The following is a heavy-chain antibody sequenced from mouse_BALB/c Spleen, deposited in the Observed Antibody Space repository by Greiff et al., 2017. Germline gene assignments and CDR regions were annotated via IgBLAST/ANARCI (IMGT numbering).Heavy chain of an antibody. CDR2: ISYDGSN. J-gene: IGHJ2*01. CDR3: ARITTVVLDEGYFDY. D-gene: IGHD1-1*01. Sequence: EVQLVESGPGLVKPSQSLSLTCSVTGYSITSGYYWNWIRQFPGNKLEWMGYISYDGSNNYNPSLKNRISITRDTSKNQFFLKLNSVTTEDTATYYCARITTVVLDEGYFDYWGQGTTLTVSS. CDR1: GYSITSGYY. V-gene: IGHV3-6*02.